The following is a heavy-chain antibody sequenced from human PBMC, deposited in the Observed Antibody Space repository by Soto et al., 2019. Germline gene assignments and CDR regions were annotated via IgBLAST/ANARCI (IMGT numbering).Heavy chain of an antibody. CDR3: AKDTDSSGWYYY. CDR1: GFTFSSYA. V-gene: IGHV3-23*01. CDR2: ISGSGGST. Sequence: GGSLRLSCAASGFTFSSYAMSWVRQAPGQGLEWVSAISGSGGSTYYADSVKGRFTISRDNSKNTLYLQMNSPRADDTAVYYCAKDTDSSGWYYYWGQGTLVTVSS. D-gene: IGHD6-19*01. J-gene: IGHJ4*02.